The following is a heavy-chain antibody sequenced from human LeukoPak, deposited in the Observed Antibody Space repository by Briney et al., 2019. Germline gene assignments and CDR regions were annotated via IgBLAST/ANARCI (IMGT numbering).Heavy chain of an antibody. CDR3: ARDTTYYDFWSGYYTGYYFDY. CDR2: IKQDGSEK. V-gene: IGHV3-7*01. D-gene: IGHD3-3*01. Sequence: GGSLRLSCAASGFTFSSYWMSWVRQAPGKGLEWVANIKQDGSEKYYVDSVNGRFTISRDNAKNSMYLQMNSLRAEDTAVYYCARDTTYYDFWSGYYTGYYFDYWGQGTLVSVSS. CDR1: GFTFSSYW. J-gene: IGHJ4*02.